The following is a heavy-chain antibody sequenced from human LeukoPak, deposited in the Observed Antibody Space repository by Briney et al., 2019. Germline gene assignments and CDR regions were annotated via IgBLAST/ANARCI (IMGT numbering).Heavy chain of an antibody. J-gene: IGHJ4*02. CDR1: GFTFSIYS. Sequence: GGSLRLSCAAPGFTFSIYSMNWVRQAPGKGLEWVSYISASGVLMWYGDSVKGRFTISRDNAKNSLYLQMDSLRDEDTAVYYCVRDWSYYFDYWGQGALVTVSS. CDR2: ISASGVLM. V-gene: IGHV3-48*02. CDR3: VRDWSYYFDY.